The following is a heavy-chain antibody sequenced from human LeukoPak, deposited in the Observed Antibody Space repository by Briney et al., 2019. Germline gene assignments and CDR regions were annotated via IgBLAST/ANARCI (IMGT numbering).Heavy chain of an antibody. CDR1: GFTFSSYA. CDR2: ISGSVVTA. CDR3: VRDMDV. J-gene: IGHJ6*02. Sequence: PGGSLRLSCAASGFTFSSYAMNWVRQAPGKGLEWVSAISGSVVTAYYADSVQGRFTISRDNSKNTLYLQMNSLRAEDTAVYYCVRDMDVWGQGTTVTVSS. V-gene: IGHV3-23*01.